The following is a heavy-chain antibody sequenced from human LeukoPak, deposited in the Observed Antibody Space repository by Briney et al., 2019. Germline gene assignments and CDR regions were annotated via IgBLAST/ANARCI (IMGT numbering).Heavy chain of an antibody. J-gene: IGHJ3*02. CDR1: GYTFTSYY. D-gene: IGHD5-18*01. CDR3: ARDTTGYSLSPAFDI. CDR2: INPSGGST. Sequence: ASVTVSCTASGYTFTSYYMHWVRQAPGQGLEWMGIINPSGGSTSYAQKFQGRVTMTRDTSTSTVYMELSSLRSEDTAVYYCARDTTGYSLSPAFDIWGQGTMVTVSS. V-gene: IGHV1-46*01.